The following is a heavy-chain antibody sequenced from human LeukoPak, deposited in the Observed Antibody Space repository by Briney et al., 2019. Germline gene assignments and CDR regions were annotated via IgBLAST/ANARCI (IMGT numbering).Heavy chain of an antibody. V-gene: IGHV1-69*13. CDR2: IIPIFGTA. CDR1: GGTFSSYA. D-gene: IGHD4-17*01. CDR3: ARSSRSEGDYCY. J-gene: IGHJ4*02. Sequence: SVKVSYKASGGTFSSYAISWVRQAPGQGLEWMGGIIPIFGTANYAQKFQGRVTITADESTSTAYMELSSLRSEDTAVYYCARSSRSEGDYCYWGQGTLVTVSS.